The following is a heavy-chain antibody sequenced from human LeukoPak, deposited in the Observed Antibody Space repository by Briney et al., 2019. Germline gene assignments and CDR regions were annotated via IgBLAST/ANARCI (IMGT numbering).Heavy chain of an antibody. CDR2: ISSSGSTI. Sequence: GGSLRLSCAASGFTFSSYEMNWVRQAPGKGLEWVSYISSSGSTIYYADSVKGRVTISRDNAKNSLYLQMNSLRAEDTAVYYCAKDGGYYYDSSGYQDYWGQGTLVTVSS. V-gene: IGHV3-48*03. CDR3: AKDGGYYYDSSGYQDY. CDR1: GFTFSSYE. D-gene: IGHD3-22*01. J-gene: IGHJ4*02.